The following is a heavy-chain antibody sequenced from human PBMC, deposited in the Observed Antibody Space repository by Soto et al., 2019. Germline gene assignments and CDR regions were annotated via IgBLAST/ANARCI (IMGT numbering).Heavy chain of an antibody. CDR1: GFTFSSYS. D-gene: IGHD3-3*01. Sequence: EVQLVESGGGLVKPGGSLRLSCAASGFTFSSYSMNWVRQAPGKGLEWVSSISSSSSYIYYADSVKGRFTISRDNAKNALYLQMNSLRAEDTAVYYCARGRGYDFWSGYVTNGMDVWGQGTTVTVSS. V-gene: IGHV3-21*01. CDR2: ISSSSSYI. J-gene: IGHJ6*02. CDR3: ARGRGYDFWSGYVTNGMDV.